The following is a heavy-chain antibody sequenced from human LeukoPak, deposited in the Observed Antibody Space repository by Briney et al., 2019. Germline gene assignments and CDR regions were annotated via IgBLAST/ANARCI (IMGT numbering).Heavy chain of an antibody. CDR1: GGSFSGYY. Sequence: SETLSLTCAVYGGSFSGYYWSWIRQPPGKGLEWIGEINHSGSTNYNPSLKSRVTISVDTSKTQFSLKLSSVTAADTAVYYCARLQRRSGGYNRGYYYYMDVWGKGTTVTISS. D-gene: IGHD5-24*01. V-gene: IGHV4-34*01. CDR2: INHSGST. CDR3: ARLQRRSGGYNRGYYYYMDV. J-gene: IGHJ6*03.